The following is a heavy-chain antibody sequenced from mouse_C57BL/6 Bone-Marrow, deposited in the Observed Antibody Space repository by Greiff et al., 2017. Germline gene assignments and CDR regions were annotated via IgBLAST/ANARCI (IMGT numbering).Heavy chain of an antibody. CDR1: GFSLTSYG. J-gene: IGHJ3*01. D-gene: IGHD4-1*01. Sequence: VQLQQSGPGLVQPSQSLSITCTVSGFSLTSYGVHWVRQSPGKGLEWLGVIWRGGSTDYNAAFLSRLSITKDNSKSQVFFKMNSLQGDDTALYCYAPLGAWFAYWGQGTLVTVSA. V-gene: IGHV2-5*01. CDR2: IWRGGST. CDR3: APLGAWFAY.